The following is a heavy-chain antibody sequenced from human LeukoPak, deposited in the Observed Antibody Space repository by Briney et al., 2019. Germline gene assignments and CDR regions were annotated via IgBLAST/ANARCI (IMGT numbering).Heavy chain of an antibody. CDR2: IYYSGST. J-gene: IGHJ5*02. Sequence: SETLSLTCTVSGGSISSYYWSWIRQPPGKGLEWIGYIYYSGSTNYNPSLKSRVTISVDTSKNQFSLKLSSVTAADTAVYYCARAAYGSGSYLAWFDPWGQGTLVTVSS. CDR3: ARAAYGSGSYLAWFDP. V-gene: IGHV4-59*01. CDR1: GGSISSYY. D-gene: IGHD3-10*01.